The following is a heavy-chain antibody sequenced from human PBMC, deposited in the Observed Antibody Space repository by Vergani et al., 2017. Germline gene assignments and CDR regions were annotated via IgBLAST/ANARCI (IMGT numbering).Heavy chain of an antibody. Sequence: EVQLLESGGDLVQPGGSLRLSCAASGFTFNHYAMNWVRQAPGKGLEWVSGISGRGGSTYYAGSVKGRFTISRDSSKNTLYLQMNSPSAGYTAVYYCAKANPRNSGYDYLYYYHAMDVWGKGTTVTVSS. D-gene: IGHD5-12*01. CDR1: GFTFNHYA. V-gene: IGHV3-23*01. CDR2: ISGRGGST. J-gene: IGHJ6*04. CDR3: AKANPRNSGYDYLYYYHAMDV.